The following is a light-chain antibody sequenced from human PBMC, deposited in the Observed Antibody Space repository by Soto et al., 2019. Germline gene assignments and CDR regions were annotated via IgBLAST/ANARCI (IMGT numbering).Light chain of an antibody. V-gene: IGLV1-47*02. CDR1: SSNIGSNY. J-gene: IGLJ1*01. CDR3: AAWDDSLSVDV. CDR2: SNN. Sequence: QSVLTQPPSASGTPGQRVTISCSGSSSNIGSNYVYWYQQLPGTAPKLLIDSNNQRPSGVPDRFSGSKSGTSASLAISGLRSEDEADDYCAAWDDSLSVDVFGTGTKLTVL.